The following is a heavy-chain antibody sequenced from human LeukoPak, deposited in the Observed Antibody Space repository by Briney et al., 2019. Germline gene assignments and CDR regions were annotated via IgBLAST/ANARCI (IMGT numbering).Heavy chain of an antibody. CDR1: GFTFSSYA. J-gene: IGHJ4*02. CDR2: ISGSGGST. CDR3: AKKRGVVVAASDY. V-gene: IGHV3-23*01. D-gene: IGHD2-15*01. Sequence: GGSLRLSCAASGFTFSSYAMSWVRHAPGKGLEWVSAISGSGGSTYYADSVKGRFTISRDNSKNTLYLQMNSLRAEDTAVYYCAKKRGVVVAASDYWGQGTLVTVSS.